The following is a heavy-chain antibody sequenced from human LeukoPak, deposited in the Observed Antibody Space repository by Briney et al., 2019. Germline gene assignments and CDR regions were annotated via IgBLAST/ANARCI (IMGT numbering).Heavy chain of an antibody. Sequence: SETLSLTCTVSGGSISSYYWSWIRQPAGKGLEWIGRIYISGSTNYNPSLKSRVTMSVDTSKNQFSLKLSSVTAADTAVYYCARHSGYYYARDAFDIWGQGTMVTVSS. V-gene: IGHV4-4*07. CDR2: IYISGST. J-gene: IGHJ3*02. CDR3: ARHSGYYYARDAFDI. CDR1: GGSISSYY. D-gene: IGHD3-22*01.